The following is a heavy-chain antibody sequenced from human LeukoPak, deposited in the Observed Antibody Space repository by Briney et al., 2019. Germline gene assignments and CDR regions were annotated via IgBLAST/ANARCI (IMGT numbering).Heavy chain of an antibody. CDR3: ARRLAYGSGGEAFDY. Sequence: PGGSLRLSCAASGFTFSSYEMNWVRQAPGKGLEWVSYVSSSGSTIYYADSVKGRFTISRDNAKNSLYLQMNSLRAEDTSVYHCARRLAYGSGGEAFDYWGQGALVAVSS. CDR1: GFTFSSYE. J-gene: IGHJ4*02. V-gene: IGHV3-48*03. D-gene: IGHD3-10*01. CDR2: VSSSGSTI.